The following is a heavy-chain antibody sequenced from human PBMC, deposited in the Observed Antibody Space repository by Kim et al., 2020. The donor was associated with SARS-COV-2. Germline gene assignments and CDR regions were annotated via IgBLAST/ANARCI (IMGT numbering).Heavy chain of an antibody. J-gene: IGHJ4*02. Sequence: NYNPSLTSRVTISVDTSKNQFSLKLSSVTAADTAVYYCAREGSTSNSFDYWGQGTLVTVSS. D-gene: IGHD2-2*01. CDR3: AREGSTSNSFDY. V-gene: IGHV4-34*01.